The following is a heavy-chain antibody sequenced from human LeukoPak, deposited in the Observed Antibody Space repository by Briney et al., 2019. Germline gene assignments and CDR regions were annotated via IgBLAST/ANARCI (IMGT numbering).Heavy chain of an antibody. J-gene: IGHJ4*02. V-gene: IGHV6-1*01. D-gene: IGHD6-19*01. Sequence: SQTLSLTCVVSGDSVSSKNGAWNWIRQSPSRGLEWLGRTYYRSKWYNDYAESMEGRMTISQDTSKNQYSLHLNSATPDDTAVYYCARDFGTTGWHTFDYWGQGTMVTVSS. CDR3: ARDFGTTGWHTFDY. CDR1: GDSVSSKNGA. CDR2: TYYRSKWYN.